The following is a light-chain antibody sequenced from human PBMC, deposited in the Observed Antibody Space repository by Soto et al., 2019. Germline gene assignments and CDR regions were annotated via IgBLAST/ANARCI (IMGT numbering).Light chain of an antibody. J-gene: IGLJ1*01. CDR1: SSDVGRYNF. CDR2: EVT. V-gene: IGLV2-8*01. CDR3: SSYAGSNMGV. Sequence: QSVLAQPPSASGSPGQSVTISCTGTSSDVGRYNFASWYQQHPGKAPKLLIYEVTQRPSGVPDRFSGSKSGNTASLTVSGLQAEDEADYYCSSYAGSNMGVFGTGTKVTVL.